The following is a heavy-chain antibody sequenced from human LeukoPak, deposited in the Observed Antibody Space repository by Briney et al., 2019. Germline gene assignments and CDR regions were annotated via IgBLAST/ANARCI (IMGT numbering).Heavy chain of an antibody. CDR1: GYTFTGYY. CDR3: ARDSSGWINLGY. V-gene: IGHV1-2*02. J-gene: IGHJ4*02. Sequence: ASVKVSCKASGYTFTGYYMHWVRQAPGQGLEWMGWINPNSGGTNYAQKFQGRVTMTRDTSISTAYMELSRLRSDDTAVYYCARDSSGWINLGYWGQGTLVTVSS. CDR2: INPNSGGT. D-gene: IGHD6-19*01.